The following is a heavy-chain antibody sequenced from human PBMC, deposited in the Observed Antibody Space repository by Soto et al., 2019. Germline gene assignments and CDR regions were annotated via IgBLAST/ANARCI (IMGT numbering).Heavy chain of an antibody. CDR1: GGSISSYY. V-gene: IGHV4-59*01. CDR2: IYYSGST. D-gene: IGHD2-15*01. J-gene: IGHJ4*02. CDR3: ARLGGFFQALDS. Sequence: SETLSLTCTVSGGSISSYYWSWIRQPPGKGLEWIGYIYYSGSTNYNPSLKSRVTISVDTSKNQFSLKLSSVTAADTAVYYCARLGGFFQALDSWGQGTLVTVSS.